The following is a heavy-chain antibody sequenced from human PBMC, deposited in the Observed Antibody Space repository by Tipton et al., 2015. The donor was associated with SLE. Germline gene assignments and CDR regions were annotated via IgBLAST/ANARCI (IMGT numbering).Heavy chain of an antibody. D-gene: IGHD1-7*01. V-gene: IGHV4-34*01. CDR3: ARSPVELELDY. CDR2: INHSGST. Sequence: TLSLTCAVYGGSFSDYYWSWIRQPPGKGLEWIGEINHSGSTNYNPSLKSRVTISVDTSKNQFSLKLSSVTAADTAVYYCARSPVELELDYWGQATLVTVSS. CDR1: GGSFSDYY. J-gene: IGHJ4*02.